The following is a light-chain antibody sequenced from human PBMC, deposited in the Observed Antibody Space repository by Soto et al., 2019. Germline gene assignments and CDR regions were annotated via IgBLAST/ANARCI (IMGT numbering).Light chain of an antibody. V-gene: IGKV3-20*01. CDR1: QSVSTNF. J-gene: IGKJ1*01. Sequence: EIVLTQSPGTLSFSPGEGATLSGRASQSVSTNFFAWDQQKPGQAPRLLIYGASTRATGIPDRFSGSGSGTDFTLTISRLEPEDFAVYYCQHYGITSWTFGQGTKVEIK. CDR2: GAS. CDR3: QHYGITSWT.